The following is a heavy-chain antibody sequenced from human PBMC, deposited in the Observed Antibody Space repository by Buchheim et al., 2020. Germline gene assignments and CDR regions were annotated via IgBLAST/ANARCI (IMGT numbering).Heavy chain of an antibody. CDR1: GFTFSSYA. CDR3: AKDCSGGSCYFSGVLFQH. Sequence: EVQLLESGGGLVQPGGSLRLSCAASGFTFSSYAMSWVRQAPGKGLEWVSAISGSGGSTYYADSVKGRFTISRDNSKNTLYLQMNSLRAEDTAVYYCAKDCSGGSCYFSGVLFQHWGQGTL. CDR2: ISGSGGST. D-gene: IGHD2-15*01. J-gene: IGHJ1*01. V-gene: IGHV3-23*01.